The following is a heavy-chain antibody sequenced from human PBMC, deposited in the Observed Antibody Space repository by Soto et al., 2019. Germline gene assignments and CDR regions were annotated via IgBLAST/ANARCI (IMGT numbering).Heavy chain of an antibody. Sequence: EVYLVESGGDLVEPGGSLRLSCAASKFMFSSAWMSWVRQAPGQGLEWVGRIKAKIDGETTDYADFVQGRFTISRDDSKNTLFLEMNSLKIEDTGVYFCVEGWNDFLGQGTLVTVSS. D-gene: IGHD1-1*01. J-gene: IGHJ4*02. CDR1: KFMFSSAW. V-gene: IGHV3-15*01. CDR2: IKAKIDGETT. CDR3: VEGWNDF.